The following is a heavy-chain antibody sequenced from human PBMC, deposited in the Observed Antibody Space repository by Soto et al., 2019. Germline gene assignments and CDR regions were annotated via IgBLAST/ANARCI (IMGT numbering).Heavy chain of an antibody. J-gene: IGHJ4*02. CDR1: GGSIYRSGYY. CDR3: GKVLVGATGHTDSDS. Sequence: SETLSLTCTVSGGSIYRSGYYWGWIRQPPGRGLEWIGNIDYNGVTYSNPSLKSRVTISRDTSKNQFSLKLTSVTAADTALYYCGKVLVGATGHTDSDSWGPGTLVTVPQ. CDR2: IDYNGVT. D-gene: IGHD2-15*01. V-gene: IGHV4-39*01.